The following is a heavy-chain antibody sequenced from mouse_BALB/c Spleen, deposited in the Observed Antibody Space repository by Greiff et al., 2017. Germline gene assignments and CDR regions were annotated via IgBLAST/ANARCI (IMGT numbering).Heavy chain of an antibody. CDR2: ISSGGSYT. CDR3: ARQPPTTMVDYFDY. Sequence: DVQLVESGGDLVKPGGSLKLSCAASGFTFSSYGMSWVRQTPDKRLEWVATISSGGSYTYYPDSVKGRFTISRDNAKNTLYLQMSSLKSEDTAMYYCARQPPTTMVDYFDYWGQGTTLTVSS. V-gene: IGHV5-6*01. J-gene: IGHJ2*01. CDR1: GFTFSSYG. D-gene: IGHD2-2*01.